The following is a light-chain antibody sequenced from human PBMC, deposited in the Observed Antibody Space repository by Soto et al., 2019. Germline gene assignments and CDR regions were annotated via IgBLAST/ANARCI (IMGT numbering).Light chain of an antibody. CDR1: QRISSN. J-gene: IGKJ1*01. CDR3: QHYNNWPPWT. Sequence: EVAMTQSPATLSVSPGERATLSCRASQRISSNLAWYQQRRGQAPRLLIYGASTRAPGIPARFSGSGSETEFTLTISSLQSEDFAVYYCQHYNNWPPWTFGQGTKVEIK. V-gene: IGKV3-15*01. CDR2: GAS.